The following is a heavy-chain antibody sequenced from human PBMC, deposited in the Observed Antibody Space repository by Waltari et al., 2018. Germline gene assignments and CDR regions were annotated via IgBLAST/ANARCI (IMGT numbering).Heavy chain of an antibody. J-gene: IGHJ4*02. CDR2: VYTSGST. V-gene: IGHV4-61*02. CDR1: GGSIYNNNYY. CDR3: ARDRNFYDSRGYFYGGFFDY. D-gene: IGHD3-22*01. Sequence: QVQLQESGPGLVKPTQTLSLTCTVPGGSIYNNNYYFSWIRQPAGTGLEWIGRVYTSGSTEYNPSLKSRVSISVDTSKNQFSLRLNSVTAADTAMYYCARDRNFYDSRGYFYGGFFDYWGQGALVTVSS.